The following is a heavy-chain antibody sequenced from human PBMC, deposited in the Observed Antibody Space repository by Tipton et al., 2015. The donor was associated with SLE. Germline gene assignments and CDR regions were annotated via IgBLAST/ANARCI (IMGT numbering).Heavy chain of an antibody. V-gene: IGHV4-59*01. CDR2: IFYRGRA. CDR3: ASEPEGDY. J-gene: IGHJ4*02. CDR1: GGSISSYY. Sequence: TLSLTCTISGGSISSYYWSWIRQPPGKGLEWIGYIFYRGRANYNPSLKSRVTISADPSKNQFSLRLSSVTVADTAVYYCASEPEGDYWGQGTLVTVSS.